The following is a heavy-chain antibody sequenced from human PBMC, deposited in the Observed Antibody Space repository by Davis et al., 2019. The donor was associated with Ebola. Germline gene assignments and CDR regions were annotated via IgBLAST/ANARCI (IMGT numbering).Heavy chain of an antibody. J-gene: IGHJ6*02. D-gene: IGHD3-22*01. CDR2: IDPSDSYT. CDR1: GYSFTSYW. V-gene: IGHV5-10-1*01. Sequence: PGGSLRLSCKGSGYSFTSYWISWVRQMPGKGLEWMGRIDPSDSYTNYSPSFQGHVTISADKSISTAYLQWSSLKASDTAMYYCARHTFPGLGLYYDSSGYHEYYYYGMDVWGQGTTVTVSS. CDR3: ARHTFPGLGLYYDSSGYHEYYYYGMDV.